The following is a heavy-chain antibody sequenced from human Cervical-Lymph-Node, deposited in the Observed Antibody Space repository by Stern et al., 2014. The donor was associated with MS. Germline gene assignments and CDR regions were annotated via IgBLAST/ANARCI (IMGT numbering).Heavy chain of an antibody. CDR1: GGSISSYY. D-gene: IGHD4-11*01. CDR2: IYYSGST. J-gene: IGHJ4*02. CDR3: ARDSLYSKSALDY. V-gene: IGHV4-59*01. Sequence: VQLVESGPGLVKPSETLSLTCTVSGGSISSYYWSWIRQPPGQGLEWIGYIYYSGSTNYNPSLKSRVTISVDTSKNQFSLKLSSVTAADTAVYYCARDSLYSKSALDYWGQGTLVTVSS.